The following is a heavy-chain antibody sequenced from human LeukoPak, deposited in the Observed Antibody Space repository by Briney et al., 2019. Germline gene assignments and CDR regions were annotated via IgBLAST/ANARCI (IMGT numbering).Heavy chain of an antibody. CDR1: GGSISGYH. CDR2: IYYSGSSGST. D-gene: IGHD4-23*01. CDR3: AGWKNGGGY. V-gene: IGHV4-59*01. Sequence: SETLSLTCSVSGGSISGYHWSWIRQPPGKGLECIVYIYYSGSSGSTNYNPSLKSRVTISVDTSKNQFSLNLSPVPAADRAVYYWAGWKNGGGYGGQGTLVTVSS. J-gene: IGHJ4*02.